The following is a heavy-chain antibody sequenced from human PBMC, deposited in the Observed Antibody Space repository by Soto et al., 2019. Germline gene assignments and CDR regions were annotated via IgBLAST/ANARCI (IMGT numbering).Heavy chain of an antibody. CDR2: ISYDGSLE. CDR1: GFAFSSYG. Sequence: QAPLVESGGGVVQPGRSLRLSCTASGFAFSSYGMHWVRQAPGMGLGWVAVISYDGSLEHYADSVKSRFTISRDNSKNMVLLQMSSLRAEATAVYYCGSGRGYGHASVPYSWGQGTLVSVSS. D-gene: IGHD5-18*01. CDR3: GSGRGYGHASVPYS. V-gene: IGHV3-30*03. J-gene: IGHJ4*02.